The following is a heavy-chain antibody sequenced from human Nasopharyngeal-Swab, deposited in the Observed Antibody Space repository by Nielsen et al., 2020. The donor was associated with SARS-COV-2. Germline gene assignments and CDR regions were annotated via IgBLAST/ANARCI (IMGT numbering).Heavy chain of an antibody. J-gene: IGHJ4*02. D-gene: IGHD2-2*01. CDR3: ARALSYGRIVVVPAAMVNYFDY. Sequence: SETLSLTCTVSGGSISSGDYYWSWIRQPPGKGLEWIGYIYYSGSTYYNPSLKSRVTISVDTSKNQFSLKLSSVTAADTAVYYCARALSYGRIVVVPAAMVNYFDYWGQGTLVTVSS. V-gene: IGHV4-30-4*01. CDR1: GGSISSGDYY. CDR2: IYYSGST.